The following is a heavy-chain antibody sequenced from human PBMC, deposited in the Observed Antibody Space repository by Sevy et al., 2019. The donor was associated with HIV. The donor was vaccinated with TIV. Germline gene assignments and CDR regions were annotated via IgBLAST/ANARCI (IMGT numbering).Heavy chain of an antibody. D-gene: IGHD5-18*01. V-gene: IGHV3-66*01. CDR2: IYSEETT. J-gene: IGHJ4*02. Sequence: GGCLRLSCAASGFSVNSNYMTWVRQAPGKGLEGVSVIYSEETTYHADSVKDRFTISRDNSKNMPYLHMSSLRAEDTAIYYCARGKSGYGYALNYWGQGTLVTISS. CDR1: GFSVNSNY. CDR3: ARGKSGYGYALNY.